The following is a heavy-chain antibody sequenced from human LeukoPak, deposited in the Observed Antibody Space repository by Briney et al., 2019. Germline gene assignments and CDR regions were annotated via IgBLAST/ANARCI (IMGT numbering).Heavy chain of an antibody. CDR1: GFTFDDYA. Sequence: PGRSLRLSCAASGFTFDDYAMHWVRQAPGKGLEWVSGISWNSGSIGYADSVKGRFTISRDNAKNSLYLQMNSLRAEDTALYYCAKATTVTTLAAGYYYGMDVWGQGTTVTVSS. CDR3: AKATTVTTLAAGYYYGMDV. D-gene: IGHD4-17*01. J-gene: IGHJ6*02. CDR2: ISWNSGSI. V-gene: IGHV3-9*01.